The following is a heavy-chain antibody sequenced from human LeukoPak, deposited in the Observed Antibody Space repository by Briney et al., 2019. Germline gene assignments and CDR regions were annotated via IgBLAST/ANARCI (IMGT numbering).Heavy chain of an antibody. J-gene: IGHJ5*02. Sequence: GGSLRLSCAASGFTFSSSAMSWVRQAPGKGLEWVSVIYSGGSTYYADSVKGRFTISRDNSKNTLYLQMNSLRAEDTAVYYCARDRYCGGDCHAAWGQGTLVTVSS. D-gene: IGHD2-21*02. CDR3: ARDRYCGGDCHAA. V-gene: IGHV3-66*01. CDR1: GFTFSSSA. CDR2: IYSGGST.